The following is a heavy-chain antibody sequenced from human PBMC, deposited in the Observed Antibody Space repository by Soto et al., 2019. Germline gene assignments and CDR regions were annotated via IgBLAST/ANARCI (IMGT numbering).Heavy chain of an antibody. CDR3: ARHPGGNGSSLYFES. Sequence: KTSDTLSLTCAVSGVSISSGGYYCSWMRQHPGKGLEWIGYIYYSGSIQYNPSLKSRAVISVDTSKNQFSLKLSSVTAADTAVYYCARHPGGNGSSLYFESWGQETLVTVSS. J-gene: IGHJ4*02. CDR2: IYYSGSI. D-gene: IGHD3-16*01. CDR1: GVSISSGGYY. V-gene: IGHV4-31*11.